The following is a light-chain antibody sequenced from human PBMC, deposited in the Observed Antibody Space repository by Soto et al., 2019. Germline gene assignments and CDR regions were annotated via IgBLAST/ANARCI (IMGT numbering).Light chain of an antibody. CDR1: HRTANSY. Sequence: LVLTPSAGTLSLSPVTRSMFSLSRSHRTANSYFAWSQQKPGQAPRLLIYGATKRATGIPDRFSGSGSGTDFTLTISRLEAEDFAVYYCQQYGDSPRVFGQGTKVDIK. CDR3: QQYGDSPRV. CDR2: GAT. J-gene: IGKJ1*01. V-gene: IGKV3-20*01.